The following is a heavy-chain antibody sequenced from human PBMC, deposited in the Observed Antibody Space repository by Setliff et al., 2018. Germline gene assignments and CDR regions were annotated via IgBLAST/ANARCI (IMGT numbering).Heavy chain of an antibody. CDR3: ARAHRYFSDTSGYFYDQGRSAFDV. D-gene: IGHD3-22*01. CDR2: ISSSSSTI. CDR1: GITFRNYG. J-gene: IGHJ3*01. V-gene: IGHV3-48*04. Sequence: GSLRLSCAASGITFRNYGMNWVRQAPGKGLEWLSYISSSSSTIYYADSVKGRFTISRDNAKNSLYLQMNSLGAEDTALYYCARAHRYFSDTSGYFYDQGRSAFDVWGQGTMVTVSS.